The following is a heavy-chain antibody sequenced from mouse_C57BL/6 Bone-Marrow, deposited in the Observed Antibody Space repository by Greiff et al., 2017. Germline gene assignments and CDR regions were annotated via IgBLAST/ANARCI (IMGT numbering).Heavy chain of an antibody. CDR1: GYSFTGYY. Sequence: EVQVVESGPELVKPGASVKISCKASGYSFTGYYMNWVKQSPEKSLEWIGEINPSTGGTTYNQKFKAKATLTVDKSSSTAYMQLKSLTSEDSAVYYGARSWFADWGQGTLVTVSA. CDR3: ARSWFAD. J-gene: IGHJ3*01. V-gene: IGHV1-42*01. CDR2: INPSTGGT.